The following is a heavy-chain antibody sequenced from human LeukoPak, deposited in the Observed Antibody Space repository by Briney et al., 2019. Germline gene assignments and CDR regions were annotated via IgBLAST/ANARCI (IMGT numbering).Heavy chain of an antibody. V-gene: IGHV4-59*12. D-gene: IGHD1-1*01. CDR2: IFYSGTT. J-gene: IGHJ6*04. Sequence: SETLSLTCTVSGGSINNYYWTWIRQPPGKGLEWIGYIFYSGTTNYNPSLRSRITISVDTSKNQFSLKLSSVTAADTAVYYCARGVGLERRADVWGKGTTVTVSS. CDR1: GGSINNYY. CDR3: ARGVGLERRADV.